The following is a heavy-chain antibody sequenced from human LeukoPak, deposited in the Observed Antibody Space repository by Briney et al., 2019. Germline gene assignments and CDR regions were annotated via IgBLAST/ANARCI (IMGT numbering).Heavy chain of an antibody. Sequence: GGSLRLSCAASGFTFSNYAIHWVRQAPGKGLEWVAGISFDGTKKLYGDSVKGRFTISRDNSKYILYLQMDTLRPDDTAVYHCARARTGPFDKWGQGALVTVSS. J-gene: IGHJ4*01. D-gene: IGHD1-1*01. CDR1: GFTFSNYA. V-gene: IGHV3-30-3*01. CDR2: ISFDGTKK. CDR3: ARARTGPFDK.